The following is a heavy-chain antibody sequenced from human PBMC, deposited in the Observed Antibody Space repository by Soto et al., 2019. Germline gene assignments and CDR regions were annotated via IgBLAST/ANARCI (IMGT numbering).Heavy chain of an antibody. Sequence: PSETLSLTCTVSGGSVSGYYWNWIRQSPGKGLEWIGYIYYTESPSYNPSLKSRLTISVDTSKNQLYLKLSSVTAADTAVYYCARDWLSSYYYYGMDVWGQGTTVTVSS. CDR3: ARDWLSSYYYYGMDV. D-gene: IGHD3-9*01. V-gene: IGHV4-59*02. CDR1: GGSVSGYY. CDR2: IYYTESP. J-gene: IGHJ6*02.